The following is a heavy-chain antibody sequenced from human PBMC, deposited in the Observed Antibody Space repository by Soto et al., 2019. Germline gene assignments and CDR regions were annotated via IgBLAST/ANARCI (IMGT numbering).Heavy chain of an antibody. J-gene: IGHJ4*02. V-gene: IGHV3-33*01. Sequence: GGSLILSCEASGFNFNTYGMHWVRQSPGKGLEWVAIIWYEGSNKNYADSVKGRFAISRDNSKNTLWLQMNNLRDEDTAVYYCARDKGPVAARVSLDYWGQGTLVTVSS. D-gene: IGHD6-6*01. CDR1: GFNFNTYG. CDR3: ARDKGPVAARVSLDY. CDR2: IWYEGSNK.